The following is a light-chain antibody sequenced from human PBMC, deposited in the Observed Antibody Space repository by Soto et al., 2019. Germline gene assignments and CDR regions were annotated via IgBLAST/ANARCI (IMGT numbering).Light chain of an antibody. V-gene: IGLV2-14*01. CDR1: SSDVGFYNY. Sequence: QSALTQPASVSGSPGQSITISCTGTSSDVGFYNYVSWYQQHPGKAPQLMIYEVSNRPSGVSNRFSGSKSGNTASLTISGLQAEDEADYYCSSYSTSSTPVVFGGRTKLTVL. CDR3: SSYSTSSTPVV. CDR2: EVS. J-gene: IGLJ2*01.